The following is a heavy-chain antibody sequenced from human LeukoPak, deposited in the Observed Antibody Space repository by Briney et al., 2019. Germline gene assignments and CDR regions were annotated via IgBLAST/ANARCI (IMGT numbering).Heavy chain of an antibody. CDR2: IYHSGST. J-gene: IGHJ4*02. Sequence: PSGTLSLTCAVSGGSISSSNWWSWVRQPPGKGLEWIGEIYHSGSTNYNPSLKSRVTISVDTSKKQFSLKLSSVTAADTAVYYCARSKDILTGYCFDYWGQGTLVTVSS. CDR3: ARSKDILTGYCFDY. V-gene: IGHV4-4*02. D-gene: IGHD3-9*01. CDR1: GGSISSSNW.